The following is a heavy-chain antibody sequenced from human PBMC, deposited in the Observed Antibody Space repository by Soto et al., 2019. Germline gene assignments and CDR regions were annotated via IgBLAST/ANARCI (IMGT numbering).Heavy chain of an antibody. CDR1: GGSLSSRGYY. CDR2: IYYSGST. D-gene: IGHD3-3*01. J-gene: IGHJ6*02. Sequence: SETLSLTCTVSGGSLSSRGYYWGWIRQHPGQGLEWIGYIYYSGSTYYNPSLRSRVTMSVDTSKNQFSLKLRSVTAADTAVYCCARDRDDFYGMDVWGQGTTVTVSS. V-gene: IGHV4-31*03. CDR3: ARDRDDFYGMDV.